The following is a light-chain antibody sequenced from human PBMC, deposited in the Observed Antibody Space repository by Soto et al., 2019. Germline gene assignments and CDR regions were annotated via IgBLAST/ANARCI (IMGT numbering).Light chain of an antibody. CDR2: YTS. V-gene: IGKV3-11*01. CDR3: HQRQSWPRT. CDR1: QYVGTR. J-gene: IGKJ1*01. Sequence: EIVLSQSPGTLSSSPGETATLSCRASQYVGTRLAWYQHKPGQAPRLLIYYTSNRATGIPARFSGSGSGTDFTLTINSLAPEDFAIYYCHQRQSWPRTFGQGTKVDIK.